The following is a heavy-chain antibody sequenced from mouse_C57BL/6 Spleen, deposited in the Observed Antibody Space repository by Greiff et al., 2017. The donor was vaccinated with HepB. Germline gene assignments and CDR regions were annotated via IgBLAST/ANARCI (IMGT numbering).Heavy chain of an antibody. CDR3: ARSYYDYDDYYAMDY. CDR1: GYAFSSYW. V-gene: IGHV1-80*01. CDR2: IYPGDGDT. J-gene: IGHJ4*01. D-gene: IGHD2-4*01. Sequence: QVQLQQSGAELVKPGASVKISCKASGYAFSSYWMNWVKQRPGKGLEWIGQIYPGDGDTNYNGKFKGKATLTADKSSSTAYMQLSSLTSEDSAVYFCARSYYDYDDYYAMDYWGQGTSVTVSS.